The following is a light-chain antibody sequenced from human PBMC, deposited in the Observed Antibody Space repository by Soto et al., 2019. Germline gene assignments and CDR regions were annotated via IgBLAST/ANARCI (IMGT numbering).Light chain of an antibody. Sequence: QSALTQPASVSGSPGQSITISCTGTSSDIGDYNYVSWYQHHPGNAPKLIIYAASNRPPGVSNRFSGSKSGNTASLTISGLQAEDEAEYYCSSYAGSATYVFGTGTKLTVL. CDR1: SSDIGDYNY. CDR2: AAS. V-gene: IGLV2-14*01. J-gene: IGLJ1*01. CDR3: SSYAGSATYV.